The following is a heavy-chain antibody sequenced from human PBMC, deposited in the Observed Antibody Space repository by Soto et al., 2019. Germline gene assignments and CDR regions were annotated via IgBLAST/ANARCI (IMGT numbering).Heavy chain of an antibody. Sequence: SETLSLTCTVSGGSISSSSYYWGWIRQPPGKGLEWIGSIYYSGSTYYNPSLKSRVTLSVDTSKNQFSLKLSSVTAADTAVYYCASHVHYYGSGSYFPLDWFDPWGQGTLVTVSS. D-gene: IGHD3-10*01. CDR2: IYYSGST. J-gene: IGHJ5*02. CDR1: GGSISSSSYY. CDR3: ASHVHYYGSGSYFPLDWFDP. V-gene: IGHV4-39*01.